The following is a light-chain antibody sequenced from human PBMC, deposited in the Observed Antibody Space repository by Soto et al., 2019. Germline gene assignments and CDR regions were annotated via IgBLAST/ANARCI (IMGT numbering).Light chain of an antibody. J-gene: IGKJ5*01. V-gene: IGKV3-11*01. Sequence: EIVMTQSPATLSVSPGERATLSCRASQSVSSNLAWYQQKPGQAPRLLIYDASSRATGIPDRFSGGGSGTDFTLTISSLEPEDFAVYYCQQRSNWPPTFGQGTRLEIK. CDR3: QQRSNWPPT. CDR1: QSVSSN. CDR2: DAS.